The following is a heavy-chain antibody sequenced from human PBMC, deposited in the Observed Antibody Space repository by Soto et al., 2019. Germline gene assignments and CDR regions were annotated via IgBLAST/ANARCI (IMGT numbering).Heavy chain of an antibody. CDR1: GFTFSSYG. D-gene: IGHD1-26*01. V-gene: IGHV3-30*18. CDR3: AKASGGPWFDY. Sequence: VGSLRLSCAASGFTFSSYGMHWVRQAPGKGLEWVAVISYDGSNKYYADSVKGRFTISRDNSKNTLYLQMNSLRAEDTAVYYCAKASGGPWFDYWGQGTLVTVSS. CDR2: ISYDGSNK. J-gene: IGHJ4*02.